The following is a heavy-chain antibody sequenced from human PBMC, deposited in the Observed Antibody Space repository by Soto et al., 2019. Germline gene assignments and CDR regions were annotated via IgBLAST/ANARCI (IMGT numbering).Heavy chain of an antibody. CDR2: ISSSSSYI. CDR3: ARTISGSIVPDGMDV. D-gene: IGHD2-2*01. V-gene: IGHV3-21*01. J-gene: IGHJ6*02. Sequence: GGSLRLSCAASGFTFSSYSMNWVRQAPGKGLEWVSSISSSSSYIYYADSVKGRFTISRDNAKNSLYLQMNSLRAEDTAVYYCARTISGSIVPDGMDVWGQGTTVTVSS. CDR1: GFTFSSYS.